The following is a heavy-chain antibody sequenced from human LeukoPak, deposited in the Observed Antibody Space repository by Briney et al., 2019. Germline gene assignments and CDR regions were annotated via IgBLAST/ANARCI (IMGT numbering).Heavy chain of an antibody. J-gene: IGHJ6*03. D-gene: IGHD3-10*01. CDR3: AKSYGSGIYYYYMDV. Sequence: GGSLRLSCAASGFTFSSYGMHWVRQAPGKGLEWVAFIRYDGSNKYYADSVKGRFTISRDNSKNTLYLQMNSLRTEDTAVYYCAKSYGSGIYYYYMDVWGKGTTVTVSS. CDR1: GFTFSSYG. CDR2: IRYDGSNK. V-gene: IGHV3-30*02.